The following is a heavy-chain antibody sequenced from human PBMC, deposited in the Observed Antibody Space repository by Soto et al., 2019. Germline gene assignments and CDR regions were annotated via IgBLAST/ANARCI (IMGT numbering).Heavy chain of an antibody. CDR1: GGSISSGGYY. Sequence: QVQLQESGPGLVKPSQTLPLTCTVSGGSISSGGYYWSWIRQRPGKGLEWFGYIYYSGSTYYNPSLRSRVSISVDTSKNQFSLKLSSVTAADTAVYYCARSPEATVTAFDYWGQGTLVTVSS. CDR2: IYYSGST. CDR3: ARSPEATVTAFDY. J-gene: IGHJ4*02. V-gene: IGHV4-31*03. D-gene: IGHD4-17*01.